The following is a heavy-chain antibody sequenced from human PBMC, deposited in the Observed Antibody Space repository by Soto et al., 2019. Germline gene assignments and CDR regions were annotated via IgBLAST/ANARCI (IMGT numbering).Heavy chain of an antibody. V-gene: IGHV4-39*01. D-gene: IGHD2-2*01. J-gene: IGHJ5*02. CDR3: ARLRDIVVVPAADYNWFDP. CDR2: IYYSGST. CDR1: GGSISSSSYY. Sequence: QLQLQESGPGLVKPSETLSLTCTVSGGSISSSSYYWGWIRQPPGKGLEWIGSIYYSGSTYYNPSLKSRVTISVDTSKNQFSLKLSSVTAADTAVYYCARLRDIVVVPAADYNWFDPWGQGTLVTVSS.